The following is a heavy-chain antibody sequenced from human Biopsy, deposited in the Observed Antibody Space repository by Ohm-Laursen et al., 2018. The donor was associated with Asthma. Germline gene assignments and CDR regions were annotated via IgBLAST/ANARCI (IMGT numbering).Heavy chain of an antibody. D-gene: IGHD2-21*01. J-gene: IGHJ4*02. CDR1: RFTFDDYG. CDR2: ISWNSGSI. CDR3: AKATLGDIGKDY. Sequence: SLRLSCAASRFTFDDYGMHWAPQAPGKGLEWVSGISWNSGSIGYADSVKGRFTISRDNAKNSLYLQMNSLRVEDTALYYCAKATLGDIGKDYWGQGTLVTVSS. V-gene: IGHV3-9*01.